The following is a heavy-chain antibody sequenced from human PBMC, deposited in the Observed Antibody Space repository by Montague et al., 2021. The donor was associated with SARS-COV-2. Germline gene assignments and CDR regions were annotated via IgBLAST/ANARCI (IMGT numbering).Heavy chain of an antibody. CDR2: ISSSGSTI. V-gene: IGHV3-48*03. CDR1: GFTFGSYE. J-gene: IGHJ6*02. Sequence: SLRLSWSASGFTFGSYEMNWVRQAPGKGLEWVSYISSSGSTIYYADSVKGRFTISGDNAKNSLYLQMNSLRAEDTAVYYCARGGTYYDFWSGYYNYYYGMEVWGQGTTVTVSS. CDR3: ARGGTYYDFWSGYYNYYYGMEV. D-gene: IGHD3-3*01.